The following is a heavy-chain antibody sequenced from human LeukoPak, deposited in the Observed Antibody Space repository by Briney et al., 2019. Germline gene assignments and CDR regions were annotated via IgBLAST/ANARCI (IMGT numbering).Heavy chain of an antibody. V-gene: IGHV3-66*01. CDR1: GFTVSSNS. Sequence: PGGSLRLSCAASGFTVSSNSMSWVRQAPGQGLEWVSVIYSGGSADYADSVKGRFTISRDNSKNTLYLQMNSLRAEDTAVYYCATAVGYNYGSDYWGQGTLVTVSS. CDR3: ATAVGYNYGSDY. J-gene: IGHJ4*02. D-gene: IGHD5-18*01. CDR2: IYSGGSA.